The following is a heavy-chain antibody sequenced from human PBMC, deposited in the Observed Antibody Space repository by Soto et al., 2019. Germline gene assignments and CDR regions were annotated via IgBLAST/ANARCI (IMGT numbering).Heavy chain of an antibody. Sequence: EVQLVESGGGLVKPGGSLRLSCAASGFTFSNIWMSWGRQAPGKGLEWVGRIKTNIIGGATDYAAPLKGRFIISRDDSNNTLYLQMNTLKTEDTAVYYCTALWYYTESSGYWGQGTLVTVSS. CDR3: TALWYYTESSGY. CDR1: GFTFSNIW. CDR2: IKTNIIGGAT. J-gene: IGHJ4*02. V-gene: IGHV3-15*01. D-gene: IGHD3-3*01.